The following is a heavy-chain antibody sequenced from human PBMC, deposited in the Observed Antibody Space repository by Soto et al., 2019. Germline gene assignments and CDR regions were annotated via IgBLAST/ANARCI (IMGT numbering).Heavy chain of an antibody. D-gene: IGHD4-17*01. J-gene: IGHJ6*02. CDR1: GFTFSSYG. V-gene: IGHV3-33*01. Sequence: RRLSCAASGFTFSSYGMHWVRQAPGKGLEWVAVIWYDGSNKYYADSVKGRFTISRDNSKNTLYLQMNSLRAEDTAVYYCARGAVTTYYYYGMDVWGQGTTVTVSS. CDR2: IWYDGSNK. CDR3: ARGAVTTYYYYGMDV.